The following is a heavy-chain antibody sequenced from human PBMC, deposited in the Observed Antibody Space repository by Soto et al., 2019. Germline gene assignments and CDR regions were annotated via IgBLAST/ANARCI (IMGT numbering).Heavy chain of an antibody. CDR2: IYYSGST. V-gene: IGHV4-59*01. Sequence: PSETLSLTCTVSGGSISSYYWSWIRQAPGKGLEWIGYIYYSGSTNFNPSLKSRVTISVDTSKNQFSLKLSSVTAADTAVYYCARVGGRGSLYYDFWSGYPIRPNWFDPWGQGTLVTVSS. CDR3: ARVGGRGSLYYDFWSGYPIRPNWFDP. D-gene: IGHD3-3*01. CDR1: GGSISSYY. J-gene: IGHJ5*02.